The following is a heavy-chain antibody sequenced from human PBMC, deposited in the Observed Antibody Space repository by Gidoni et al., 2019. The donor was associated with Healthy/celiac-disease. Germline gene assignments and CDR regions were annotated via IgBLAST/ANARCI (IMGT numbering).Heavy chain of an antibody. CDR3: ASIVAAGDFDY. V-gene: IGHV1-18*01. CDR1: GYHFTSYG. J-gene: IGHJ4*02. Sequence: QVQLVQDRAEVKKPGASVTVTCKASGYHFTSYGISWVRQAPGPGLEWIGWIIAYNGNTSYAQQLQVRFTMTTDTSTCTAYRELRSLRSDDTAVYYCASIVAAGDFDYWCQGTLVTVSS. CDR2: IIAYNGNT. D-gene: IGHD6-13*01.